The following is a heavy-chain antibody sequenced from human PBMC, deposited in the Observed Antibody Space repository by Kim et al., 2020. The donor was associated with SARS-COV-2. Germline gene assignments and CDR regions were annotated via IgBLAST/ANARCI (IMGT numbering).Heavy chain of an antibody. CDR3: AKMGLLWFGELLRGLTRFDP. Sequence: GGSLRLSCAASGFTFSSYAMSWVRQAPGKGLEWVSAISGSGGSTYYADSVKGRFTISRDNSKNTLYLQMNSLRAEDTAVYYCAKMGLLWFGELLRGLTRFDPWGQGTLVTVSS. J-gene: IGHJ5*02. CDR1: GFTFSSYA. CDR2: ISGSGGST. D-gene: IGHD3-10*01. V-gene: IGHV3-23*01.